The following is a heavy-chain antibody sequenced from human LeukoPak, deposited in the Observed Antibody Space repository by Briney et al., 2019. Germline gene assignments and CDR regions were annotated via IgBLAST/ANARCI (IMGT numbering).Heavy chain of an antibody. CDR1: GYSFTSYW. Sequence: GESLKISCKGSGYSFTSYWIGWVRQMPGKGLEWMGIIYPGDSDTRYSPSFQGQVTISADKSISTAYLQWSSLKASDTAMYYCARHIDDDYSNYEDYYSMDVWGKGTTVTVSS. J-gene: IGHJ6*03. CDR2: IYPGDSDT. D-gene: IGHD4-11*01. V-gene: IGHV5-51*01. CDR3: ARHIDDDYSNYEDYYSMDV.